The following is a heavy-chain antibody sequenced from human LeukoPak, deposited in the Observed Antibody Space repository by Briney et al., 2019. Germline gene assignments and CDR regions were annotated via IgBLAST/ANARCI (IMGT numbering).Heavy chain of an antibody. J-gene: IGHJ4*02. CDR1: GFTFSSYA. V-gene: IGHV3-23*01. CDR2: ISGSGGST. D-gene: IGHD3-16*02. CDR3: AKVKDYDYVWGSYRPLYYFDY. Sequence: QAGGSLRLSCAASGFTFSSYAMSWVRQAPGKGLEWVSAISGSGGSTYYADSVKGRFTISRDNSKNTLYLQMNSLRAEDTAVYYCAKVKDYDYVWGSYRPLYYFDYWGQGTLVTVSS.